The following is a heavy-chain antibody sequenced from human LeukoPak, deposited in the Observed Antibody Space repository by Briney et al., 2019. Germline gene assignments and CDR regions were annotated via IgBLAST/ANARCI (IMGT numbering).Heavy chain of an antibody. CDR2: IYHSGST. Sequence: SETLSLTCAVSGYSISSGYYWGWIRQPPGKGLEWIGSIYHSGSTYYNPSLKSRVTISVDTSKNQFSLKLSSVTAADTAVYFCARTAIYYYDSSGYYHNWFDPWGQGTLVTVSS. D-gene: IGHD3-22*01. V-gene: IGHV4-38-2*01. CDR1: GYSISSGYY. CDR3: ARTAIYYYDSSGYYHNWFDP. J-gene: IGHJ5*02.